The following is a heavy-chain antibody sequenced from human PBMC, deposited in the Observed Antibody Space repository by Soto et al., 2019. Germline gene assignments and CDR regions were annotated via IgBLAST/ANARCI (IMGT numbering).Heavy chain of an antibody. CDR2: ISGSGGST. Sequence: PGGSLRLSCAASGFTFSSYAMSWVRQAPGKGLEWVSAISGSGGSTYYADSVKGRFTISRDNSKNTLYLQMNSLRAEDTAVYYCAKVAATGTVYYYYGMDVWGQGTTVTVSS. D-gene: IGHD1-1*01. CDR3: AKVAATGTVYYYYGMDV. CDR1: GFTFSSYA. J-gene: IGHJ6*02. V-gene: IGHV3-23*01.